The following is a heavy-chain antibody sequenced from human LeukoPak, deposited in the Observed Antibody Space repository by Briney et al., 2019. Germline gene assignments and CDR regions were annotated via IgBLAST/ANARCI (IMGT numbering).Heavy chain of an antibody. CDR2: INPNSGGT. CDR1: GYTFTGYY. CDR3: ASRNLTSSIVGATSPPFDP. J-gene: IGHJ5*02. D-gene: IGHD1-26*01. V-gene: IGHV1-2*02. Sequence: ASVKVSCKASGYTFTGYYMHWVRQAPGQGLEWTGWINPNSGGTNYAQKFQGRVTMTRDTSISTAYMELSRLRSDDTAVYYCASRNLTSSIVGATSPPFDPWGQGTLVTVSS.